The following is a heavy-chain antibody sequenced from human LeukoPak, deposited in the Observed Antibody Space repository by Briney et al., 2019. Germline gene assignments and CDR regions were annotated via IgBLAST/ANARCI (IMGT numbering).Heavy chain of an antibody. V-gene: IGHV4-39*07. D-gene: IGHD6-19*01. CDR2: FYNSGST. Sequence: SETLSLTCTVSGGSISSSSYYWGWIRQPPGKGLEWIGSFYNSGSTYYNPSLKSRVTISVDTSKNQFSLKLSSVTAADTAVYYCARTRNSSGWRWYFDLWGRGTLVTVSS. J-gene: IGHJ2*01. CDR1: GGSISSSSYY. CDR3: ARTRNSSGWRWYFDL.